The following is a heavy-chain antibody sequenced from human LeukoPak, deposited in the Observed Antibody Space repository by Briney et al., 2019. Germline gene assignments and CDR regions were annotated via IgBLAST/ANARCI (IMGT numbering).Heavy chain of an antibody. Sequence: SETLSLTCTVSGGSISSYYWSWIRQPAGKGLEWIGRIYTSGSTNYNPSLKSRVTMSVDTSKNQFSLKLSSVTAADTAVYYCARDFNGSGSYYDGSLFDPWGQGTLVTVSS. J-gene: IGHJ5*02. CDR2: IYTSGST. V-gene: IGHV4-4*07. CDR1: GGSISSYY. D-gene: IGHD3-10*01. CDR3: ARDFNGSGSYYDGSLFDP.